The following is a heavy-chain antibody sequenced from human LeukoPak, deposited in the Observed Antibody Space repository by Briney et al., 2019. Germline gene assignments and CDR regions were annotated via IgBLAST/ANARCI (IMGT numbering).Heavy chain of an antibody. J-gene: IGHJ6*02. D-gene: IGHD4-11*01. CDR1: GFTVSSYY. Sequence: GGSLRLSCAASGFTVSSYYMTWVRQAPGKGLEWVSVMYSGGSTYYADYVKGGVAISRDNSQNTVFLQMNSVRVEDTAVYYCARSYSNHLFGMDVWGQGTAVTVSS. CDR3: ARSYSNHLFGMDV. V-gene: IGHV3-66*01. CDR2: MYSGGST.